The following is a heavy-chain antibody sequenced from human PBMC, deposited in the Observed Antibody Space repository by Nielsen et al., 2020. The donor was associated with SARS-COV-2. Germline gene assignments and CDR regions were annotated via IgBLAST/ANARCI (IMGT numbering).Heavy chain of an antibody. CDR2: FDPEDGET. V-gene: IGHV1-24*01. CDR1: GYTLTELS. J-gene: IGHJ6*02. CDR3: ARATYYYYGMDV. Sequence: ASVKVSCKVSGYTLTELSTHWVRQAPGKGLEWMGGFDPEDGETIYAQKFQGRVTMTEDTSTDTAYMELSSLRSEDTAVYYCARATYYYYGMDVWGQGTTVTVSS.